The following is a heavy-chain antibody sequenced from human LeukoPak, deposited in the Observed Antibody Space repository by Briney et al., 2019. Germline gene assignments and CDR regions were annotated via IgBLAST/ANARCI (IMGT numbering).Heavy chain of an antibody. CDR2: ISYDGSSK. Sequence: GRSLRLSCAASGFTFSSYAMHWVRQAPGKGLEWVAVISYDGSSKYYADSVKGRFTISRDNSKNTLYLQMNSLRAEDTAVYYCARSSVRGVMGAFDIWGQGTMVTVSS. CDR1: GFTFSSYA. D-gene: IGHD3-10*01. J-gene: IGHJ3*02. V-gene: IGHV3-30*04. CDR3: ARSSVRGVMGAFDI.